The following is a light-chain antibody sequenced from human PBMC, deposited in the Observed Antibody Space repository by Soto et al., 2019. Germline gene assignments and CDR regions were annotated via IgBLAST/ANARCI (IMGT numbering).Light chain of an antibody. V-gene: IGKV3-20*01. Sequence: VLTLSLCSVSLSTGERPTLYCRASQSVSNNYLAWYQQKPGQAPRLLIYGASNRATGIPDRFSGSGSGTDFTLTIIRLAPEDIAVCYRLQSCRSSSVGQRTKLDTK. CDR1: QSVSNNY. CDR2: GAS. J-gene: IGKJ1*01. CDR3: LQSCRSSS.